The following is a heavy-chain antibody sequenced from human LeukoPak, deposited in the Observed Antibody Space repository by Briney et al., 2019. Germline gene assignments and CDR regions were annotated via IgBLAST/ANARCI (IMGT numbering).Heavy chain of an antibody. CDR3: ARGNTGSHDAFDI. Sequence: SVKASCKASGGTFSSYAISWVRQAPGQGLEWMGGIIPIFGTANFAQKFQGRVTITADESTSTAYMELSSLRSEDTAVYYCARGNTGSHDAFDIWGQGTMVTVSS. CDR1: GGTFSSYA. CDR2: IIPIFGTA. J-gene: IGHJ3*02. D-gene: IGHD1-14*01. V-gene: IGHV1-69*13.